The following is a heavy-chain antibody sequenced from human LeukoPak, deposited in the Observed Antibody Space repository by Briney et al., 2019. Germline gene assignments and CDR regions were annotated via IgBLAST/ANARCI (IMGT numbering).Heavy chain of an antibody. J-gene: IGHJ6*03. Sequence: GASVKVSCMASGYTFSSNYMHWVRQAPGQGLEWMGIINPSGGSTNYAQKFQGRVTMTTDTSTSTAYMELRSLRSDDTAVYYCARDGFGELFYYYYMDVWGKGTTVTVSS. D-gene: IGHD3-10*01. CDR1: GYTFSSNY. CDR2: INPSGGST. CDR3: ARDGFGELFYYYYMDV. V-gene: IGHV1-46*01.